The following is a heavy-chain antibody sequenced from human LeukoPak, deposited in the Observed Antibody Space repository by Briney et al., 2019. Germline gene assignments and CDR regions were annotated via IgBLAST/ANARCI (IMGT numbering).Heavy chain of an antibody. CDR3: ARHARNILNAYDM. Sequence: PSETLSLTCAVYGGSFSGYYWSWIRQPPGKGLEWIAYIYYSGSTKYNPSLKSRVTISVDTSKNQFSLKVNFVTAADTAVYYCARHARNILNAYDMWGQGTIVTVSS. CDR1: GGSFSGYY. D-gene: IGHD2-2*02. V-gene: IGHV4-59*08. CDR2: IYYSGST. J-gene: IGHJ3*02.